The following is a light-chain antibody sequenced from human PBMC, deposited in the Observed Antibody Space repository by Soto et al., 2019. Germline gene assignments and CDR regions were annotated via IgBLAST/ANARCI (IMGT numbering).Light chain of an antibody. Sequence: IQMTQSPSTVSASXGERVTIHCRSRSSISSLLAWYQQKPGTAPKLXXYDASSLEGGGPSRFSGSGSVTEFTRTISSLQPDDFATYYCQQYNSYSPAFGQGTKVDIK. J-gene: IGKJ1*01. CDR3: QQYNSYSPA. V-gene: IGKV1-5*01. CDR2: DAS. CDR1: SSISSL.